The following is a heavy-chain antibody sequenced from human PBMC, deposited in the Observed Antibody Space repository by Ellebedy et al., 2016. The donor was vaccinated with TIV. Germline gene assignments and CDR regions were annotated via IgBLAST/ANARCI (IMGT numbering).Heavy chain of an antibody. CDR2: ISSDGSIP. J-gene: IGHJ3*02. V-gene: IGHV3-30*18. CDR1: GFTFSDYV. Sequence: GESLKISCAASGFTFSDYVMHWVRQAPGKGLEWVQGISSDGSIPYYTASLRGRFTISRDNSNNTLYLQTNSLKPEDTAVYYCAKESDAFDIWGQGTMVTVSS. CDR3: AKESDAFDI.